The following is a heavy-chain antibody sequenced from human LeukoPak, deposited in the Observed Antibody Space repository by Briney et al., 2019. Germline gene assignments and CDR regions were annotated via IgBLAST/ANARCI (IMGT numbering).Heavy chain of an antibody. D-gene: IGHD3-16*01. Sequence: NPSETLSLTCTVSGGSISSGSHYYNWIRQHPGKGLEWIGYIHYTGGTSYNPSLKSRATMSLDTSMNQVSLKLNSLTAADTAVYYCAASSGVTLGRFWSQGTLLIVSS. CDR2: IHYTGGT. V-gene: IGHV4-31*03. CDR1: GGSISSGSHY. CDR3: AASSGVTLGRF. J-gene: IGHJ4*02.